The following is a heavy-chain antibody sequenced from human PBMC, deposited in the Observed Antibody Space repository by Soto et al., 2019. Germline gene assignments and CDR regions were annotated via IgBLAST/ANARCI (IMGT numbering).Heavy chain of an antibody. J-gene: IGHJ4*02. CDR1: GFTFSSYG. V-gene: IGHV3-30*18. Sequence: PGGSLRLSCAASGFTFSSYGMHWVRQAPGKELEWVAVISYDGSNKYYADSVKGRFTISRDNSKNTLYLQMNSLRAEDTAVYYCAKDRDYYSSSRVYTFFDYWGQGTLVTVSS. CDR2: ISYDGSNK. D-gene: IGHD6-13*01. CDR3: AKDRDYYSSSRVYTFFDY.